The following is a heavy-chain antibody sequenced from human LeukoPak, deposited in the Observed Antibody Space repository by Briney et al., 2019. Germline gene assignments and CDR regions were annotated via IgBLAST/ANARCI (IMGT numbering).Heavy chain of an antibody. D-gene: IGHD6-13*01. CDR3: ARGGYSTSWAAFDI. CDR1: GASVNRHY. J-gene: IGHJ3*02. Sequence: SETLSLTCTVSGASVNRHYWSWIRQPPGKGLEWIGYIYYSGRTYYNPSLKSRVTISVDTSKNQFSLKLRSVTASDTAVYSCARGGYSTSWAAFDIWGQGTMVTVSS. V-gene: IGHV4-59*06. CDR2: IYYSGRT.